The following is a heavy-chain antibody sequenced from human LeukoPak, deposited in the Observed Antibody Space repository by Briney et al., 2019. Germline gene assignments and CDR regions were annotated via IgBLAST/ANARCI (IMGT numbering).Heavy chain of an antibody. CDR3: AKDGSGYYSVAFDI. CDR2: IRYDGSNK. V-gene: IGHV3-30*02. Sequence: GGSLRLSCAASGFTFSSYGMHWVRQAPGKGLEWVAFIRYDGSNKYYADSVKGRFTISRDNSKNTLYLQMNSLRAEDTAVYYCAKDGSGYYSVAFDIWGQGTMVTVSS. J-gene: IGHJ3*02. D-gene: IGHD3-22*01. CDR1: GFTFSSYG.